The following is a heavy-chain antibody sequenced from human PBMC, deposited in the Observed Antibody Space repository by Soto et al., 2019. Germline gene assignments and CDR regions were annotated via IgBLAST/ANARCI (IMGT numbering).Heavy chain of an antibody. D-gene: IGHD6-19*01. CDR2: INPSGGST. V-gene: IGHV1-46*01. J-gene: IGHJ4*02. CDR1: GYPFTSYY. Sequence: QVQLVQSGAEVRKPGASVKVSCKASGYPFTSYYLYWVRQAPGQGLEWMGIINPSGGSTDYAQNLQGRATMTRDTSTSTVYMELSGLKSEDTAIYFCARVAAVAGKADSWGQGTLV. CDR3: ARVAAVAGKADS.